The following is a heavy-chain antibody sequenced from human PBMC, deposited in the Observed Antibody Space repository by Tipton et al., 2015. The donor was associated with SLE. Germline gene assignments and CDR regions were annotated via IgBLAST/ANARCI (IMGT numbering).Heavy chain of an antibody. Sequence: TLSFTCTVFGGSLSYYYWSWIRQPPGKGLEWIGSIYHSGRTDYYPSLMSRVTVSLDTANNRFSLRLSSVAAADTAVYYCTRGAPRGYYDYSMDVWGKGTTAIVSS. CDR2: IYHSGRT. J-gene: IGHJ6*03. CDR1: GGSLSYYY. D-gene: IGHD3-10*01. V-gene: IGHV4-4*08. CDR3: TRGAPRGYYDYSMDV.